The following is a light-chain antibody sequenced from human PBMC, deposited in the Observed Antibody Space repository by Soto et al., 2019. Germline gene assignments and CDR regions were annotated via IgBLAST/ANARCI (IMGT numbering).Light chain of an antibody. Sequence: DIQMTQSPSSLSASVGDTVTMTCRASQSIALSVNWYQQKPGKAPKLLIYVAFTLESGVPSRFTASGSGTEFTLTIRSLQPEDFGTDYCQQSFRSPITLGQGTRLEIK. J-gene: IGKJ5*01. CDR1: QSIALS. CDR2: VAF. V-gene: IGKV1-39*01. CDR3: QQSFRSPIT.